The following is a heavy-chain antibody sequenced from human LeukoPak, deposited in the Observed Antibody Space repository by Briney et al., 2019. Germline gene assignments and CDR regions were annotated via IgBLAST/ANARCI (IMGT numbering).Heavy chain of an antibody. D-gene: IGHD2-15*01. CDR3: ARDSEPYCSGGSCYSTPFDY. V-gene: IGHV1-2*06. CDR1: GYTFTGYY. Sequence: ASVKVSCKASGYTFTGYYMHWVRQAPGQGLEWMGRINPNSGGTNYAQKFQGRVTMTRDTSISTAYMELSRLRSGDTAVYYCARDSEPYCSGGSCYSTPFDYWGQGTLVTVSS. CDR2: INPNSGGT. J-gene: IGHJ4*02.